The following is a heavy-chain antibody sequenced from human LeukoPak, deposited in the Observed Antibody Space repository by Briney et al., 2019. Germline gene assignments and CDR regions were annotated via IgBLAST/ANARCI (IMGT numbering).Heavy chain of an antibody. CDR3: ARAPSFSGYCSSTSCPRGGWFDP. J-gene: IGHJ5*02. CDR1: GYTFTGYY. CDR2: INPNSGGT. Sequence: GASVKVSCKASGYTFTGYYMHWVRQAPGQGLEWMGWINPNSGGTNYAQKFQGRVIMTRDTSISTAYMELSRLRSDDTAVYYCARAPSFSGYCSSTSCPRGGWFDPWGQGTLVTVSS. D-gene: IGHD2-2*01. V-gene: IGHV1-2*02.